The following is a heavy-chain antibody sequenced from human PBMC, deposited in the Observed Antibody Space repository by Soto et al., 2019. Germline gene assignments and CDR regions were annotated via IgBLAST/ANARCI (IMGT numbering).Heavy chain of an antibody. D-gene: IGHD4-17*01. CDR1: GFTFSVYT. V-gene: IGHV3-48*02. Sequence: HPGGSLRLSCAASGFTFSVYTMNWVRQAPGKGLEWVSYISSSSGSIYYADSVKGRFTISRDNAKDSLHLQMNSLRDEDTAVYYCARDRTNYGISAFDIWGQGTMVTVSS. J-gene: IGHJ3*02. CDR3: ARDRTNYGISAFDI. CDR2: ISSSSGSI.